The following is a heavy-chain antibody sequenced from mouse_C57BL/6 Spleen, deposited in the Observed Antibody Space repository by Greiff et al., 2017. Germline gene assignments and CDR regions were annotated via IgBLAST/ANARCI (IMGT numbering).Heavy chain of an antibody. CDR3: ARSDDGYYYSMDY. CDR2: IKPRSGHT. J-gene: IGHJ4*01. V-gene: IGHV1-4*01. Sequence: VKLQESGAELVRPGASVKMSCKASGYTFTSYTMHWVKQRPGQGLEWIGYIKPRSGHTKYNQKFKGKATLTADKSSSTAYMQLSSLTSEDSAVYYCARSDDGYYYSMDYWGQGTSVTVSS. D-gene: IGHD2-3*01. CDR1: GYTFTSYT.